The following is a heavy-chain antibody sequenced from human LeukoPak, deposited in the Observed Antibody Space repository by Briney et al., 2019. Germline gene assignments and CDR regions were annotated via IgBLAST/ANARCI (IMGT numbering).Heavy chain of an antibody. Sequence: KPSETLSLTCTVSGYSISSGYYWGWIRQPPGKGLEWIGSIYHSGSTYYNPSLKSRVTISVDTSKNQFSLKLSSVTAADTAVYYCARVGGSGSYFDYWGQGTLVTVSS. J-gene: IGHJ4*02. CDR1: GYSISSGYY. CDR2: IYHSGST. V-gene: IGHV4-38-2*02. D-gene: IGHD1-26*01. CDR3: ARVGGSGSYFDY.